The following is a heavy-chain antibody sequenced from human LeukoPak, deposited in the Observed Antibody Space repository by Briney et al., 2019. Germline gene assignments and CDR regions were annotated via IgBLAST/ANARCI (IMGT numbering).Heavy chain of an antibody. J-gene: IGHJ5*01. D-gene: IGHD4-17*01. CDR1: GFTFSSYA. Sequence: GGSLRLSCAASGFTFSSYAMSWVRQAPGKGLEWVSAITSSGGTYYIASVRGRFIVSRDNSRNTLYLQMNGLTAEDTAMYYCAKEDYRDHTTGFDSWGQGTLVTVSS. CDR2: ITSSGGT. V-gene: IGHV3-23*01. CDR3: AKEDYRDHTTGFDS.